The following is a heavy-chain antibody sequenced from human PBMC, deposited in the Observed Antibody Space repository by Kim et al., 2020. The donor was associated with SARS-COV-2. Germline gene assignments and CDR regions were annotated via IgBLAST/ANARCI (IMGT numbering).Heavy chain of an antibody. J-gene: IGHJ4*02. CDR3: ARGLAGDPIDY. Sequence: SETLSLTCTVSGGSISSYYWSWIRQPPGKGLEWIGYIYYSGSTNYNPSLKSRVTISVDTSKNQFSLKLSSVTAADTAVYYCARGLAGDPIDYWGQGTLVTVSS. D-gene: IGHD6-19*01. CDR1: GGSISSYY. CDR2: IYYSGST. V-gene: IGHV4-59*01.